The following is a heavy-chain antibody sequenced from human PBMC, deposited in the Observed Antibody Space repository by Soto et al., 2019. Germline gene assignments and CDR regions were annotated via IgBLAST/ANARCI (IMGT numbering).Heavy chain of an antibody. CDR2: IIPIFGTA. Sequence: QVQLVQSGAEVKKPGSSVKVSCKASGGTFSSYAISWVRQAPGQGLEWMGGIIPIFGTANYAQQFQGRVTITSAEHTSTAYMELSSLRSEDTAVDYCARGGVCIRTSCTYYFAYWGQGTLVTVSS. V-gene: IGHV1-69*05. CDR3: ARGGVCIRTSCTYYFAY. CDR1: GGTFSSYA. D-gene: IGHD2-2*01. J-gene: IGHJ4*02.